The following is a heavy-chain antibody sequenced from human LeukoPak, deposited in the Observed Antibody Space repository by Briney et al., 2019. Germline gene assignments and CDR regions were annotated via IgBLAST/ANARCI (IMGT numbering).Heavy chain of an antibody. J-gene: IGHJ4*02. D-gene: IGHD1-26*01. CDR1: GYTFTSYG. Sequence: GASVKVSCKASGYTFTSYGISRVRQAPGQGLEWMGWISAYNGNTNYAQKLQGRVTMTTDTSTSTAYMELRSLRSDDTAVYYCARDPRWELLGGLFDYWGQGTLVTVSS. V-gene: IGHV1-18*01. CDR3: ARDPRWELLGGLFDY. CDR2: ISAYNGNT.